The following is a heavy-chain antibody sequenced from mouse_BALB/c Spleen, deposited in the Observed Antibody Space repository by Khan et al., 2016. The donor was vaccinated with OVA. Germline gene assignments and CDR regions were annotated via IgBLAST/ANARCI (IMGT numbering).Heavy chain of an antibody. CDR1: GYSFTSDYA. V-gene: IGHV3-2*02. CDR2: LSYSAST. D-gene: IGHD1-1*01. CDR3: ASGRLLLRYTDYFDY. J-gene: IGHJ2*01. Sequence: QLEESGPGLLKPSQSLSLTCTVTGYSFTSDYACNWLRPFPGNKLEWTAFLSYSASTTYRPSLRIRISISRDTSKNQFFLQLNSVTTEDTATYYCASGRLLLRYTDYFDYWGQGTTLTVAS.